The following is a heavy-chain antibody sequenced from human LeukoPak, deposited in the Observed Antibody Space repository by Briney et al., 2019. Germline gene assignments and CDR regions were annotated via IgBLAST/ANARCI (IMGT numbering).Heavy chain of an antibody. CDR1: GFTFKRYH. J-gene: IGHJ4*02. V-gene: IGHV3-23*01. Sequence: GGSLRLSCAASGFTFKRYHMSWVRQAPGKGLDWVSSIDGGGTNTYYADSVKGRFTISRDNSKNTLYLQMNSLRAEDTAVYYCARLWFGELTFDYWGQGTLVTVSS. CDR2: IDGGGTNT. CDR3: ARLWFGELTFDY. D-gene: IGHD3-10*01.